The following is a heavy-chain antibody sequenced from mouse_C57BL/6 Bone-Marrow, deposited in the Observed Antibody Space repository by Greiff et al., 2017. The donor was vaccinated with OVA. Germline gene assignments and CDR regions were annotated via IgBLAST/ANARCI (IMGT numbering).Heavy chain of an antibody. J-gene: IGHJ4*01. D-gene: IGHD2-4*01. V-gene: IGHV1-26*01. CDR2: INPNNGGT. CDR1: GYTFTDYY. Sequence: EVQLQQSGPELVKPGASVKISCKASGYTFTDYYMNWVKQSHGKSLEWIGDINPNNGGTSYNQKFKGKATLTVDKSSSTAYMELRSLTSEDSAVDYCARDDYDRAMDYWGQGTSVTVSS. CDR3: ARDDYDRAMDY.